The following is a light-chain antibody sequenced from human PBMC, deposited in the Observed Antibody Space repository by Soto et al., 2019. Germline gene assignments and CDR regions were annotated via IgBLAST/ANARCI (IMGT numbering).Light chain of an antibody. J-gene: IGLJ1*01. CDR2: VVS. V-gene: IGLV2-14*01. Sequence: QSALTQPASVSGSPGQSSTISCTGTSSDVGGYNYVSWYQQHPDKAPKLMIYVVSNRPSGVSNRVSGSKSGNTASLTISGLQAEDEADYYCSSYTSSDTPYVCETGTKSPS. CDR3: SSYTSSDTPYV. CDR1: SSDVGGYNY.